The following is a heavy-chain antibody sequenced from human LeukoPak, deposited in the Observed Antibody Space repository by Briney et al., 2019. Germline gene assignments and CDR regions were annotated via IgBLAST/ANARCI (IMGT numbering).Heavy chain of an antibody. CDR2: INHSGST. V-gene: IGHV4-34*01. J-gene: IGHJ5*02. CDR3: ARADRYGSSWYGVGNWFDP. D-gene: IGHD6-13*01. Sequence: SETLSLACAVYGGSFSGYYWSWIRQPPGKGLEWIGEINHSGSTNYNPSLKSRVTISVDTSKNQFSLKLSSVTAADTAVYYCARADRYGSSWYGVGNWFDPWGQGTLVTVSS. CDR1: GGSFSGYY.